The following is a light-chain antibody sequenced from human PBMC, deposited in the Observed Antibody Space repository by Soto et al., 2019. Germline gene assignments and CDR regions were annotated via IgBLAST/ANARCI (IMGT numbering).Light chain of an antibody. V-gene: IGLV2-14*01. CDR2: EVS. Sequence: QSVLTQPASVFGSPGQSITISCTGTSSDVGGYNFVSWYQQLPGKAPKLIVSEVSHRPSGVSNRFSGSKSGNTASLTISGLQSEDEADYYCISYTSDDVRYVFGTGTKLTVL. J-gene: IGLJ1*01. CDR1: SSDVGGYNF. CDR3: ISYTSDDVRYV.